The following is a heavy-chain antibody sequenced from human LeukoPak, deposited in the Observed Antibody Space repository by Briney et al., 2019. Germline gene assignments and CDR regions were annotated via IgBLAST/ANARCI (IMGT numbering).Heavy chain of an antibody. Sequence: GGSLRLSCAAFGFXFSDYYISWVRQAPGKGLEWVSKISTNSRSTNYADSVKGRFTISRDNAKSSLFLQMNSLRAEDTAVYYCARENYYRMDVWGQGTTVTVSS. CDR1: GFXFSDYY. CDR3: ARENYYRMDV. CDR2: ISTNSRST. J-gene: IGHJ6*02. V-gene: IGHV3-11*06.